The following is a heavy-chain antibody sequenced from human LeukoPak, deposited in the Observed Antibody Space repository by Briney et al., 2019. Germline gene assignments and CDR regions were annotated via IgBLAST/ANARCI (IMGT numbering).Heavy chain of an antibody. V-gene: IGHV1-69*06. CDR2: IIPIFGTA. D-gene: IGHD6-19*01. J-gene: IGHJ5*02. Sequence: SVKVSCKASGGTFSSYAISWVRQAPGQGLEWMGGIIPIFGTANYAQKFQGRVTITADKSTSTAYMELSSLRSEDTAVYYCARDQAVAGIWDWFDPWGQGTLVTVSS. CDR3: ARDQAVAGIWDWFDP. CDR1: GGTFSSYA.